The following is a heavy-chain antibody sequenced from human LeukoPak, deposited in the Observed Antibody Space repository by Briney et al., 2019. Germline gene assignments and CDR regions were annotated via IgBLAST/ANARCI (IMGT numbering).Heavy chain of an antibody. CDR2: INPNSGGT. V-gene: IGHV1-2*06. Sequence: ASVKVSCKASGYTFTGYYMHWVRQAPGQGLEWMGRINPNSGGTNYAQKFQGRVTMTRDTSISTAYMGLSRLRSDDTAVYYCARVQGGYSSGFSEPFDPWGQGTLVTVSS. J-gene: IGHJ5*02. D-gene: IGHD6-25*01. CDR3: ARVQGGYSSGFSEPFDP. CDR1: GYTFTGYY.